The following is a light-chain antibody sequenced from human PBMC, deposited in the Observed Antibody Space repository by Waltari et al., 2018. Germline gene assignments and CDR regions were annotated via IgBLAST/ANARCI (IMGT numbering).Light chain of an antibody. CDR2: GNS. CDR1: SSNIGAAYD. J-gene: IGLJ2*01. V-gene: IGLV1-40*01. Sequence: QSGLTQPPSVSGAPGQRVTIPCTGSSSNIGAAYDVPWYQLLPGTAPKLLIYGNSNRPSGVPDRFSGSKSGTSASLAITGLQAEDEAGYYCQSYDSSLSGSVFGGGTKLTVL. CDR3: QSYDSSLSGSV.